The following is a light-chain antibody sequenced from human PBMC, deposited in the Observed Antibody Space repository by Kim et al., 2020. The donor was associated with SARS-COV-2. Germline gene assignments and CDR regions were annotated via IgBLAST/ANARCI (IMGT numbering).Light chain of an antibody. J-gene: IGLJ3*02. Sequence: ASVQLPRNLGRGDSSEGMGWDPQQAEKGPWFFMELARDGHHKKGDGIPDRFSGPSSGGERFLHIPRLQSGDEADYYCQTWGIGLRVFGGGTQLTVL. CDR2: LARDGHH. CDR1: RGDSSEG. CDR3: QTWGIGLRV. V-gene: IGLV4-69*01.